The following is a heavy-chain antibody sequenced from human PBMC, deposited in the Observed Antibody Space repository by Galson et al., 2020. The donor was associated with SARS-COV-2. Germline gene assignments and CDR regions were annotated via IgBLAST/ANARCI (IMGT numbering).Heavy chain of an antibody. J-gene: IGHJ4*02. CDR3: ARGTPGYSSSWYGDGIGDYFDY. CDR2: IWYDGSNK. Sequence: GGSLRLSCAASGFTFSSYGMHWVRQAPGKGLEWVAVIWYDGSNKYYADSVKGRFTISRDNSKNTLYLQMNSLRAEDTAVYYCARGTPGYSSSWYGDGIGDYFDYWGQGTLVTVSS. D-gene: IGHD6-13*01. CDR1: GFTFSSYG. V-gene: IGHV3-33*01.